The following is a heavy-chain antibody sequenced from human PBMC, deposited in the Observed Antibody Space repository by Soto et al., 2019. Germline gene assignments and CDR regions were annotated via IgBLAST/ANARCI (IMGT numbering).Heavy chain of an antibody. V-gene: IGHV4-59*12. J-gene: IGHJ5*02. Sequence: SETLSLTCTVSGGSISSYYWSWIRQPPGKGLEWIGYIYYSGSTNYNPSLKSRVTISVDTSKNQFSLKLRSVTAADTAVYYCARETYGDYVGYFAPWGQGIQVTVSS. D-gene: IGHD4-17*01. CDR2: IYYSGST. CDR3: ARETYGDYVGYFAP. CDR1: GGSISSYY.